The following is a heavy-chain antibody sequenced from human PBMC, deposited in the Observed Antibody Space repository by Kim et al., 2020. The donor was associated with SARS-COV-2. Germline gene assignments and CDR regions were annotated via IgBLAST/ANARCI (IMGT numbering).Heavy chain of an antibody. CDR2: INHSGST. D-gene: IGHD3-10*01. Sequence: SETLSLTCAVYGGSFSGYYWSWIRQPPGKGLEWIGEINHSGSTNYNPSLKSRVTISVDTSKNQFSLKLSSVTAADTAVYYCAGGSYYYGSGSHHYWGQGTLVTVSS. V-gene: IGHV4-34*01. CDR1: GGSFSGYY. J-gene: IGHJ4*02. CDR3: AGGSYYYGSGSHHY.